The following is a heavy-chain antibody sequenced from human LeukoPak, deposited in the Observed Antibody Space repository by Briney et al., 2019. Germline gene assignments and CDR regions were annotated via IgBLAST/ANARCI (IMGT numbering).Heavy chain of an antibody. Sequence: PGGTLRLSCAASGFTFSSYGMSWVRQAPGKGLEWVSAISGSGGSTYYADSVKGRFTISGDNSKNTLYLQMNSLRAEDTAVYYCAKGGATYYYDSSGYYYDSDAFDIWGQGTMVTVSS. CDR3: AKGGATYYYDSSGYYYDSDAFDI. CDR2: ISGSGGST. D-gene: IGHD3-22*01. V-gene: IGHV3-23*01. CDR1: GFTFSSYG. J-gene: IGHJ3*02.